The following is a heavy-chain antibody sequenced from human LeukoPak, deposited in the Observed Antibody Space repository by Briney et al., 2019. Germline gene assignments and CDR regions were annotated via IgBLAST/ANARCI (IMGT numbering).Heavy chain of an antibody. CDR1: GFTFDDYA. CDR3: AELGITMIGGV. Sequence: GGSLRLSCAASGFTFDDYAMHWVRQAPGKGLEWVSGISWNSGSIGYADSVKGRFTISRDNAKNSLYLQMNSLRAEDTAVYYCAELGITMIGGVWGKGTTVTVSS. J-gene: IGHJ6*04. CDR2: ISWNSGSI. D-gene: IGHD3-10*02. V-gene: IGHV3-9*01.